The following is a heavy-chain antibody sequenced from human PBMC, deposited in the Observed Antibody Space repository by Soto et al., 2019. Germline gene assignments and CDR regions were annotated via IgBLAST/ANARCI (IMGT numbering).Heavy chain of an antibody. CDR2: IIPIFGTA. J-gene: IGHJ6*02. V-gene: IGHV1-69*06. CDR3: ARKGRTHYDFWSGGPRDYYGMDV. CDR1: GGTFSSYA. D-gene: IGHD3-3*01. Sequence: AVKVSCKASGGTFSSYAISWVRQAPGQGLEWMGGIIPIFGTANYAQKFQGRVTITADKSTSTAYMEPSSLRSEDTAVYYCARKGRTHYDFWSGGPRDYYGMDVWGQGTTVTVSS.